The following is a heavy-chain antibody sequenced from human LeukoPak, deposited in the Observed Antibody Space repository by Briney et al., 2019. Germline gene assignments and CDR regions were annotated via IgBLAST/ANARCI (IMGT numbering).Heavy chain of an antibody. J-gene: IGHJ5*02. D-gene: IGHD3-3*01. V-gene: IGHV1-69*04. Sequence: ASVKVSCKASGGTFSSYAISWVRQAPGQGLEWMGRIIPILGIANYAQKFQGRVTITADKSTSTAYMELSSLRSEDTALYHCARDSVRCDRTKRKKVLRFLEWLLWAWFDPWGQGTLVTVSS. CDR1: GGTFSSYA. CDR2: IIPILGIA. CDR3: ARDSVRCDRTKRKKVLRFLEWLLWAWFDP.